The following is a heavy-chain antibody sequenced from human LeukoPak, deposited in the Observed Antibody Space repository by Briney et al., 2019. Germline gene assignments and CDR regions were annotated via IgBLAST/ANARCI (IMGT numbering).Heavy chain of an antibody. CDR2: ISSSGSTI. Sequence: QSGGSLRLSCAASGFTFSSYEMNLVRQAPGKGLEWVSYISSSGSTIYYADSVKGRFTISRDNAKNSLYLQMNSLRAEDTAGYYCARFTPTAMVTADYWGQGTLVTVSS. D-gene: IGHD5-18*01. CDR3: ARFTPTAMVTADY. CDR1: GFTFSSYE. V-gene: IGHV3-48*03. J-gene: IGHJ4*02.